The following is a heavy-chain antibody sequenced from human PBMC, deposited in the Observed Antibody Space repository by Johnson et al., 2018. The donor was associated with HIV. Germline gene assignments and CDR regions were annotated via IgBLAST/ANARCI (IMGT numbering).Heavy chain of an antibody. CDR3: ARGRVLLWFVEYRLDAFGS. D-gene: IGHD3-10*01. Sequence: QVQLVESGGGVVQPGRSLRLSCAASGFTFRSYAMHWVRQAPGKGLEWVALITYDGSQKFYADSVKGRFTISRDHSKNTLYLQMNSLRAEDTAVYYCARGRVLLWFVEYRLDAFGSWGQGTMVTVSS. J-gene: IGHJ3*02. V-gene: IGHV3-30-3*01. CDR1: GFTFRSYA. CDR2: ITYDGSQK.